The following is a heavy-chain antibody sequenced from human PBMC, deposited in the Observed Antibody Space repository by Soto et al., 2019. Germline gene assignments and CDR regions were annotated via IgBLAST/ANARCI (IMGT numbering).Heavy chain of an antibody. Sequence: QVQLQQWGAGLLKPSETLSLTCAVYGGSFSGYYWTWIRQPPGTGLEWIGEINHSGSTTYNPSLKARVTISVDTSKNQFSLKLTSVTAADTAVYYCARDKITGLVDYWGQGTLVTVSS. CDR3: ARDKITGLVDY. J-gene: IGHJ4*02. D-gene: IGHD2-8*02. CDR1: GGSFSGYY. V-gene: IGHV4-34*01. CDR2: INHSGST.